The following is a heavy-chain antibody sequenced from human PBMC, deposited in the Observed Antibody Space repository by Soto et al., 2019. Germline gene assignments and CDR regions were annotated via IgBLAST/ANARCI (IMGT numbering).Heavy chain of an antibody. Sequence: GESLKISCQASGYIFTNYWITWVRQMPGKGLESMGMIAPGDSYATYSPSFHGLVTISADKSISTAYLQWSRLKASDTAMYYCARPRVQYPYYYLGMDVWGQGTTATVSS. CDR3: ARPRVQYPYYYLGMDV. CDR2: IAPGDSYA. D-gene: IGHD4-4*01. V-gene: IGHV5-10-1*01. J-gene: IGHJ6*02. CDR1: GYIFTNYW.